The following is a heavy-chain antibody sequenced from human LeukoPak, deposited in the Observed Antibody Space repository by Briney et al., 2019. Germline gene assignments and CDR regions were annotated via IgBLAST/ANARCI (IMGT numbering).Heavy chain of an antibody. J-gene: IGHJ4*02. CDR3: AKSGGYGLIDY. CDR2: IYSSGST. CDR1: GASVSGSPYY. Sequence: PSETLSLTCTVSGASVSGSPYYWGWIRQPPGKGLEWIGSIYSSGSTYYNASLQSRVTISVETSKNQISLRLNSVTAADTAIYYCAKSGGYGLIDYWGQGTLVTVSS. V-gene: IGHV4-39*01. D-gene: IGHD1-26*01.